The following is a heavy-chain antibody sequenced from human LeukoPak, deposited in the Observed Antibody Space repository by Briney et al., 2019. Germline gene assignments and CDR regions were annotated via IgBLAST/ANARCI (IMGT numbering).Heavy chain of an antibody. D-gene: IGHD4-11*01. V-gene: IGHV4-39*01. J-gene: IGHJ4*02. CDR3: ARHRPWDSNYAPFDY. CDR2: IYYSGST. CDR1: GGSISSTTYY. Sequence: SETLPLTCAVSGGSISSTTYYWGWIRQPPGKGLEWIGTIYYSGSTYYNPSLKSRVTISVDTSKNQFSLKVSSVTAADTAVYYCARHRPWDSNYAPFDYWGQGTLVTVSS.